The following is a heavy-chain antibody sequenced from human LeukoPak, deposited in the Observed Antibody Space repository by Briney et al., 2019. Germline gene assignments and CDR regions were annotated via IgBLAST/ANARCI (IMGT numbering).Heavy chain of an antibody. D-gene: IGHD6-13*01. CDR3: ARTFRAATGTDYYYYYGMDV. V-gene: IGHV4-34*01. CDR1: GGSLSGFH. CDR2: INHSGDA. J-gene: IGHJ6*02. Sequence: PSETLSLTCDVDGGSLSGFHWSWIRQSPRKRLEWIGEINHSGDANYNPSLTTRVDISLDMSKNQFSLKLSSVTAADTAVYFCARTFRAATGTDYYYYYGMDVWGQGTTLTVSS.